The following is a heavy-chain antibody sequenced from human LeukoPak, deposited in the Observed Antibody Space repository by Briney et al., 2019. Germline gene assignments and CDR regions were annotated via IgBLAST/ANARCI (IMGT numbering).Heavy chain of an antibody. CDR3: ARDRYSRSPRPHYYYYMDV. CDR2: IDQNGNT. V-gene: IGHV4-59*11. D-gene: IGHD1-1*01. CDR1: GDSIRRPY. Sequence: SETLSLTCTVSGDSIRRPYWSWIRQPPGKGLAWIGYIDQNGNTDYNSSLQSRVSISADTSKSQFSLKLSSVTAADTAVYYCARDRYSRSPRPHYYYYMDVWGKGTTVTVSS. J-gene: IGHJ6*03.